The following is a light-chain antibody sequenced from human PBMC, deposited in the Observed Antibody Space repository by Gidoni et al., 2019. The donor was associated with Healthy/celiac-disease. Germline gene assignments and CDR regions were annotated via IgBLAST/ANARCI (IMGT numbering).Light chain of an antibody. CDR3: HPSYRTPRT. CDR2: AAS. Sequence: DIQLTQSPSSLSASVGDRVTITCRASQSISRYVNWYQQKPGQAPKLLIYAASSLQSGVPSRLSGSGCRTDFTLTISSLQTEDFATYSCHPSYRTPRTFXPXTRVXI. J-gene: IGKJ3*01. CDR1: QSISRY. V-gene: IGKV1-39*01.